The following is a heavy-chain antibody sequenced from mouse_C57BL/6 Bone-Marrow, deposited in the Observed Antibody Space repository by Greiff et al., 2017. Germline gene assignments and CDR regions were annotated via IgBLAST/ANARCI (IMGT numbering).Heavy chain of an antibody. Sequence: VKLMESGPGLVQPSQSLSITCTVSGFSLTSYGVHWVRQSPGKGLEWLGVIWRGGSTDYTAAFMSRLSITKDTSKSQVFFKMNNLQADGAAIYYCAKGPYYYGSSLAYWGQGTLVTVSA. CDR3: AKGPYYYGSSLAY. D-gene: IGHD1-1*01. V-gene: IGHV2-5*01. CDR1: GFSLTSYG. CDR2: IWRGGST. J-gene: IGHJ3*01.